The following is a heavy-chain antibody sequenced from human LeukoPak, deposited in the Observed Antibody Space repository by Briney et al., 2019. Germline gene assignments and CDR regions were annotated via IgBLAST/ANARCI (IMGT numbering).Heavy chain of an antibody. J-gene: IGHJ4*02. CDR1: GGSISSYY. D-gene: IGHD1-26*01. Sequence: PSETLSLTCTVSGGSISSYYWSWIRQPPGKGLEWIGHIYYSGSTNYNPSLKSRVTISVDTSKNQFSLKVSSVTAADTAVYYCARGDKGGGYDYYFDYWGQGTLVTVSS. CDR2: IYYSGST. CDR3: ARGDKGGGYDYYFDY. V-gene: IGHV4-59*01.